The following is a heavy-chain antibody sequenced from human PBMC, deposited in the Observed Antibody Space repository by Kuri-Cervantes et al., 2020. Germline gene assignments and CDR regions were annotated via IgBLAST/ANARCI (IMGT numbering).Heavy chain of an antibody. Sequence: LRLSCTVSGGSISSGSYYWGWSRQPPGKGLEWIGYIYHSGSTYYNPSLKSPVTISVDRSKNQFTLKLSSVTAADTAVYYCARGATMVRGVLMGAFDIWGQGTMVTVSS. D-gene: IGHD3-10*01. CDR1: GGSISSGSYY. J-gene: IGHJ3*02. CDR3: ARGATMVRGVLMGAFDI. CDR2: IYHSGST. V-gene: IGHV4-30-2*01.